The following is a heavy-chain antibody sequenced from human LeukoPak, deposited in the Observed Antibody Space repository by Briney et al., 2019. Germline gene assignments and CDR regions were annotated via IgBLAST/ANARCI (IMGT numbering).Heavy chain of an antibody. J-gene: IGHJ4*02. Sequence: PSETLSLTCSVSGGSITSYYWRWIRQPPGKGLEWIGYIYYSGSTNYNPSLKSRVTISVDTSKNQFSLKLSSVTAADTAVYYCARHTDSSGWFFHFDYWGQGTLVTVSS. V-gene: IGHV4-59*08. CDR2: IYYSGST. D-gene: IGHD6-19*01. CDR1: GGSITSYY. CDR3: ARHTDSSGWFFHFDY.